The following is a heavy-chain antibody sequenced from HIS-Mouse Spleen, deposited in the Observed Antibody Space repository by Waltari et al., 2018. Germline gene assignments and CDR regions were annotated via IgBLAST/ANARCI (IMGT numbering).Heavy chain of an antibody. CDR2: INPNSGGT. CDR1: GYTFTGYY. V-gene: IGHV1-2*02. Sequence: QVQLVQSGAEVKKPWASVKVSCSASGYTFTGYYLPWVLQSPGKGLEWMGWINPNSGGTNYAQKFQGRVTMTRDTSISTAYMELSRLRSDDTAVYYCARGPDEKDDAFDIWGQGTRVTVSS. J-gene: IGHJ3*02. CDR3: ARGPDEKDDAFDI.